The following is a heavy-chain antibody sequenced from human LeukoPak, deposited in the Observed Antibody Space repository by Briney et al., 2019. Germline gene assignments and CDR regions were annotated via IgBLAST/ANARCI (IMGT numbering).Heavy chain of an antibody. CDR2: ISYDGSNK. Sequence: GGSLRLSCAASGFTFSSYAMHWVRQAPGKGLEWVAVISYDGSNKYYADSVKGRFTISRDNSKNTLYLQMNSLRAEDTAVYYCARHHNYDILTGYRHLDFDYWGQGTLVTVSS. CDR1: GFTFSSYA. CDR3: ARHHNYDILTGYRHLDFDY. J-gene: IGHJ4*02. D-gene: IGHD3-9*01. V-gene: IGHV3-30-3*01.